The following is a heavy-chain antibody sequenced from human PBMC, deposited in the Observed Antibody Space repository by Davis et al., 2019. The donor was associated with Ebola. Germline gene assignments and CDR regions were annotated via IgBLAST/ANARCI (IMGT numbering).Heavy chain of an antibody. V-gene: IGHV1-69*06. CDR1: GGTFSSYA. CDR3: ARAVIAAGWVLVYFDY. D-gene: IGHD6-13*01. Sequence: AASVKVSCKASGGTFSSYAISWVRQAPGQGLEWMGGIIPIFGTANYAQKFQGRVTITADKSTSTAYMELSSLRSEDTAVYYCARAVIAAGWVLVYFDYWGQGTLVTVSS. J-gene: IGHJ4*02. CDR2: IIPIFGTA.